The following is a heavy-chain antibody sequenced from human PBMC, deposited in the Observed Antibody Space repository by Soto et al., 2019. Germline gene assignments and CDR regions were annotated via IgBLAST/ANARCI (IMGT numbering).Heavy chain of an antibody. J-gene: IGHJ4*02. CDR1: GFTFSNYA. Sequence: DVQLLDSGGGLVQPGRSLRLSCAASGFTFSNYAMSWVRQAPGKGLEWVSTIRASGVTTFYADSARGRFTISRDNSKNTLSLQMNSPTADDTAIYYCAKGAIGRLDYWGQGTLVTVSS. V-gene: IGHV3-23*01. D-gene: IGHD1-26*01. CDR2: IRASGVTT. CDR3: AKGAIGRLDY.